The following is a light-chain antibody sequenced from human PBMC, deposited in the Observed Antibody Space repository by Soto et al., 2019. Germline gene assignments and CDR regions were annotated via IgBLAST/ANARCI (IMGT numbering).Light chain of an antibody. CDR1: SGSVSTSYY. V-gene: IGLV8-61*01. CDR3: VLYLGRGVSV. J-gene: IGLJ3*02. CDR2: TTN. Sequence: QTVVTQEPSFSVSPGGTVTLTCGLSSGSVSTSYYPSWYQQTPGQSPRTLIHTTNTRSSGVPDRFSGSILGNKAALTITGAQADDEADYYCVLYLGRGVSVFGGGTKLTVL.